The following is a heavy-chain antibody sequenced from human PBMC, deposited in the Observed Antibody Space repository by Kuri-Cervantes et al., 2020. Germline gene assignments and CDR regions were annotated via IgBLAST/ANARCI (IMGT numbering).Heavy chain of an antibody. J-gene: IGHJ3*02. V-gene: IGHV3-20*04. CDR3: AMAKGSGSYRDI. Sequence: ETLSLTCAASGFTVSSNYMSWVRQAPGKGLEWVAGINWNGGSTGYADSVKGRFTISRDNAKNSLDLQMNSLRAEDTAVYYCAMAKGSGSYRDIWGQGTMVTVSS. CDR2: INWNGGST. CDR1: GFTVSSNY. D-gene: IGHD3-10*01.